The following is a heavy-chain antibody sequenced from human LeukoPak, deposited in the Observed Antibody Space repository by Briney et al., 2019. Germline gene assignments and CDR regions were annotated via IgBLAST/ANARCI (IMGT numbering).Heavy chain of an antibody. CDR1: GFTFSSYW. V-gene: IGHV3-21*01. CDR3: ARDHYGSGSRDVDP. D-gene: IGHD3-10*01. CDR2: ISSSSSYI. J-gene: IGHJ5*02. Sequence: GGSLRLSCAASGFTFSSYWMSWVRQAPGKGLEWVSSISSSSSYIYYADSVKGRFTISRDNAKNSLYLQMNSLRAEDTAVYYCARDHYGSGSRDVDPWGQGTLVTVSS.